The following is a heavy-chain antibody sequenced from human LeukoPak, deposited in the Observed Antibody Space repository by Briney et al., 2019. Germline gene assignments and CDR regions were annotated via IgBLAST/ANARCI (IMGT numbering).Heavy chain of an antibody. J-gene: IGHJ4*02. V-gene: IGHV4-34*01. CDR3: ARGIALYDYVWGSYRYSKNFDY. D-gene: IGHD3-16*02. CDR2: IKHSGST. CDR1: GGSFSGYY. Sequence: SETMSLTCAVYGGSFSGYYWSWVRQPPGKGLEWVGEIKHSGSTNYNPSLKSRVTISVDTSKNQFSLKLSSVTAADTAVYYCARGIALYDYVWGSYRYSKNFDYWGQGTLVTVSS.